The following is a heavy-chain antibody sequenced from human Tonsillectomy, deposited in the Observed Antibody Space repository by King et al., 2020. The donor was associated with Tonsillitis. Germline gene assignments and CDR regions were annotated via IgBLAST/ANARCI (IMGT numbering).Heavy chain of an antibody. V-gene: IGHV1-2*02. Sequence: VQLVESGAEVKKPGASVKVSCKASGYTFTDYYIHWVRQAPGQGLEWMGWLNPNSGGTNYAQNFQGRVTMTRDTSISTAYMELSTLRSDDTAVYFCARDSYYDGSGYSDSWGQGTLLTVSS. CDR2: LNPNSGGT. CDR1: GYTFTDYY. CDR3: ARDSYYDGSGYSDS. D-gene: IGHD3-22*01. J-gene: IGHJ4*02.